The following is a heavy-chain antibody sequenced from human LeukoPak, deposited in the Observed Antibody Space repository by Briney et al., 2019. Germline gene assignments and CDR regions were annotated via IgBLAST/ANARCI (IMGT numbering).Heavy chain of an antibody. J-gene: IGHJ3*02. CDR1: RFTVSSNY. CDR3: ARLYDRSAYGAFDI. D-gene: IGHD3-22*01. V-gene: IGHV3-66*02. CDR2: LYSDGTT. Sequence: GGSVRLSCAPSRFTVSSNYMGWVRQAPGKGLEWVSVLYSDGTTYYPDSVKGRFTISRDNSQNTLSFQLDSLRAEETAVYYCARLYDRSAYGAFDIWGQGTMVTVSS.